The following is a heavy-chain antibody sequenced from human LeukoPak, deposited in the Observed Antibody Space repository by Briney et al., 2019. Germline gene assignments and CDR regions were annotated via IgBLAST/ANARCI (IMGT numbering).Heavy chain of an antibody. Sequence: GGSLRLSCAASGFTFRNYGMHWVRQAPGKGLEWVALIRYDGSKKDYGDSVKGRFTISRDNSKNTLSLQMDSLRAEDTAVYYCARTGDTERFDYWGQGTLVTVSS. V-gene: IGHV3-33*01. D-gene: IGHD1-1*01. CDR1: GFTFRNYG. CDR2: IRYDGSKK. J-gene: IGHJ4*02. CDR3: ARTGDTERFDY.